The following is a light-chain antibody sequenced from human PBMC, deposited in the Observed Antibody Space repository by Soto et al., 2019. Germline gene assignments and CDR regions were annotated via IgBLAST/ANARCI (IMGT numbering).Light chain of an antibody. CDR1: QSISRW. J-gene: IGKJ2*01. V-gene: IGKV1-5*01. CDR3: QQYGTYYI. Sequence: DLPMTQSPSTLTASVGARVTITCRASQSISRWLAWYQQAPGKAPKLLIFDASSLESGVPSRFRGSGSGTEFTLTISSLQPDDVATYYCQQYGTYYIFGQGTRLEI. CDR2: DAS.